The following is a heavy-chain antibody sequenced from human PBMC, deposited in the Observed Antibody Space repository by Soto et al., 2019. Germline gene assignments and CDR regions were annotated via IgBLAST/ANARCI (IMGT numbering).Heavy chain of an antibody. Sequence: GESLKISCKGSGYSFTSYWISWVRQMPGKGLEWMGRIDPSDSYTNYSPSFQGHVTISADKSISTAYLQWSSLKASDTAMYYCARRNGEYTLFYYGMDVWGQGNTVTVSS. CDR2: IDPSDSYT. D-gene: IGHD4-17*01. CDR3: ARRNGEYTLFYYGMDV. V-gene: IGHV5-10-1*01. CDR1: GYSFTSYW. J-gene: IGHJ6*02.